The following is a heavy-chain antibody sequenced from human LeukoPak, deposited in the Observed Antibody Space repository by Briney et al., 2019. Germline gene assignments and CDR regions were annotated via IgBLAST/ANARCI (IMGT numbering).Heavy chain of an antibody. CDR2: IVVGSGNT. J-gene: IGHJ3*02. Sequence: GTSVTVSCKASGFTFSSSAVQWARQARGQRLEWIGWIVVGSGNTNYAQKFQERVTITRDMSTSTAYMELSSLRSEDTAVYYCAAPSLNDILTGPSGAFDIWAKGQWSPSLQ. V-gene: IGHV1-58*01. D-gene: IGHD3-9*01. CDR1: GFTFSSSA. CDR3: AAPSLNDILTGPSGAFDI.